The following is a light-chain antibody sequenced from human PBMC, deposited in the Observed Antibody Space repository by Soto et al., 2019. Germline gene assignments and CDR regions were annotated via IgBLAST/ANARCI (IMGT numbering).Light chain of an antibody. CDR2: GAS. CDR1: QSLNSNY. V-gene: IGKV3-20*01. Sequence: EIVLTQSPGTLSLSPGERATLSCRASQSLNSNYLAWYQQKPGQAPRLLIYGASSRATGVPDRFSGSGSGTDFTLTISRLGPEDFAVYYCQQFGGSPPFTFGQGTKLEIK. CDR3: QQFGGSPPFT. J-gene: IGKJ2*01.